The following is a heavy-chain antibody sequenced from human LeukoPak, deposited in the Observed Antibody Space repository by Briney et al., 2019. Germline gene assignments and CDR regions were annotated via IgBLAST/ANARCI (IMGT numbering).Heavy chain of an antibody. CDR1: GGSFSGYY. CDR2: IYHSGST. V-gene: IGHV4-38-2*02. J-gene: IGHJ5*02. D-gene: IGHD2-2*02. CDR3: ARDFTGYQLLYDWFDP. Sequence: TSETLSLTCAVYGGSFSGYYWGWIRQPPGKGLEWIGSIYHSGSTYYNPSLKSRVTISVDTSKNQFSLKLSSVTAADTAVYYCARDFTGYQLLYDWFDPWGQGTLVTVSS.